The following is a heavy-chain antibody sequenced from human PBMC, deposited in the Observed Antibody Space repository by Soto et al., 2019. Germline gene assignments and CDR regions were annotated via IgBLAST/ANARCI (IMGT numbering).Heavy chain of an antibody. CDR1: VCTFSTYG. D-gene: IGHD1-1*01. Sequence: VGSLRLSCASSVCTFSTYGMHCVRHAPGKWLEWVAIIWYEGKNIYYTDSVKGRFTISRDDSKNTVSLQMNSLRPGDTAVYYCARAGPFCRSDCYNWAFDILGHGTMVTVS. V-gene: IGHV3-33*01. CDR3: ARAGPFCRSDCYNWAFDI. J-gene: IGHJ3*02. CDR2: IWYEGKNI.